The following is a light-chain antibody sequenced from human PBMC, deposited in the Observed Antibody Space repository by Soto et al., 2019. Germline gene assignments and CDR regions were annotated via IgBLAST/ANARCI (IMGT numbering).Light chain of an antibody. CDR3: QQYNDWPPWT. CDR1: QSINTN. J-gene: IGKJ1*01. Sequence: DIVMTQSPATLSVSPGGRVTLSCRASQSINTNLAWYQQKPGQPPRLLIYGASTRATGIPARFSGSGSGTEFSLTINSLQYADFAVYYCQQYNDWPPWTFGRGTKVEIK. CDR2: GAS. V-gene: IGKV3-15*01.